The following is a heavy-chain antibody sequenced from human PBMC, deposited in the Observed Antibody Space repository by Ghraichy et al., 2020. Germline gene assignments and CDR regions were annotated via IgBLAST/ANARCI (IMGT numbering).Heavy chain of an antibody. V-gene: IGHV4-31*03. D-gene: IGHD2-15*01. CDR2: INYRGTT. J-gene: IGHJ4*02. CDR3: ARLRTSRDSDVFDY. CDR1: GGAFSTGGYY. Sequence: SETLSLTCTVSGGAFSTGGYYWSWIRQHPGKGLEWIGYINYRGTTFYNESLKNRVSISVDTSRSQFSLKVTSVTAADTAVYYCARLRTSRDSDVFDYWGLGMLVTVSS.